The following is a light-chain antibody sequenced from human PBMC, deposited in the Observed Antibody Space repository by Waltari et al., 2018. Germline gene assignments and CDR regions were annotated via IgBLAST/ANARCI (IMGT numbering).Light chain of an antibody. Sequence: EIVLTQSPGSLSSSPGERVTLSCRASQSVSRALAWYQQKPGQAPRLLIYDASNRATGIPARFSGSGSGTDFTLTISSLGPEDFAVYYCQQRSNWPLTFGGGTKVEIK. CDR1: QSVSRA. CDR2: DAS. CDR3: QQRSNWPLT. J-gene: IGKJ4*01. V-gene: IGKV3-11*01.